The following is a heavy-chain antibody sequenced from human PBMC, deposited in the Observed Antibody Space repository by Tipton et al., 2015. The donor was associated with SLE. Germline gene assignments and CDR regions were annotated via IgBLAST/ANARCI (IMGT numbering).Heavy chain of an antibody. J-gene: IGHJ4*02. CDR3: ARLRAAAGFGY. D-gene: IGHD6-13*01. Sequence: TLSLTCTVSGGAISSHYWSWIRQPAGGGLEWIGRMYTSGITNYNPFLKSRVTMSVDTSKNQFSLKLSSVTAADTAVYYCARLRAAAGFGYWGQGTLVTVSS. CDR1: GGAISSHY. CDR2: MYTSGIT. V-gene: IGHV4-4*07.